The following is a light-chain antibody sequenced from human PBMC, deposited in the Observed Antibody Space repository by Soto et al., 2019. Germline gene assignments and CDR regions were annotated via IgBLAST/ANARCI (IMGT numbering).Light chain of an antibody. CDR2: KAS. Sequence: IQMTQSAASLSASVEDRVSITCRASQTISSWLAWYQQKPGKAPKLLIYKASTLKSGVPSRFSGSGSGTEFTLTISSLQPDDFATYYCQQSYTTPRTFGQGTKVDI. J-gene: IGKJ1*01. CDR1: QTISSW. V-gene: IGKV1-5*03. CDR3: QQSYTTPRT.